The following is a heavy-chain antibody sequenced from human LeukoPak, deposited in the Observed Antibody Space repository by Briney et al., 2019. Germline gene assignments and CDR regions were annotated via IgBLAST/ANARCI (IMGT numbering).Heavy chain of an antibody. Sequence: PSETLSLTCTVSGGSISSYYWSWIRQPAGKGLEWIGRIYTSGSTNYNPSLKSRVTMSVDTSKNQFSMKLSSVTAADTAVYYCARGGGDYYDSSGSSDYAFDIWGQGTMVTVSS. CDR2: IYTSGST. D-gene: IGHD3-22*01. CDR1: GGSISSYY. CDR3: ARGGGDYYDSSGSSDYAFDI. V-gene: IGHV4-4*07. J-gene: IGHJ3*02.